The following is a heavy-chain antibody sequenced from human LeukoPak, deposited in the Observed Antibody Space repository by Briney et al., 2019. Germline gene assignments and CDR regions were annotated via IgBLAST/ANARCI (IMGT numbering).Heavy chain of an antibody. CDR2: IYYSGST. CDR3: ARSGTYYYGSGIQTGGYYFDY. Sequence: NPSETLSLTCTVSGGSISSSNYYWGWIRQPPGKGLEWIGSIYYSGSTYYNPSLKSRVTMSVDTSKNQFSLKLSSVTAADTAVYYCARSGTYYYGSGIQTGGYYFDYWGQGTLVTVSS. J-gene: IGHJ4*02. D-gene: IGHD3-10*01. CDR1: GGSISSSNYY. V-gene: IGHV4-39*07.